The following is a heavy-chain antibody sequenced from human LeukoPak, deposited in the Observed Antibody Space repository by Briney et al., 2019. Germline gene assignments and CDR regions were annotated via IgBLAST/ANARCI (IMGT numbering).Heavy chain of an antibody. CDR3: ARGFPPRMYYDSSGYYSYYFDY. CDR1: GYTFTSHG. V-gene: IGHV1-18*01. J-gene: IGHJ4*02. Sequence: ASVKVSCKASGYTFTSHGISWVRQAPGQGLEWMGWISAYNGNTKYAQKVQGRVTMTTDTSTSTAYMELRSLRSDDTAVYYCARGFPPRMYYDSSGYYSYYFDYWGQGTLVTASS. CDR2: ISAYNGNT. D-gene: IGHD3-22*01.